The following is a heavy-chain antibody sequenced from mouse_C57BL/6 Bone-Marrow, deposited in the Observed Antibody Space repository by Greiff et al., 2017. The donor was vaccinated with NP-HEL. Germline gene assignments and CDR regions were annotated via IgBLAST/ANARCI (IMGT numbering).Heavy chain of an antibody. Sequence: VQLQQSGPELVKPGASVKISCKASGYAFSSSWMNWVKQRPGKGLEWIGRIYPGDGDTNYNGKFKGKATLTADKSSSTAYMQLSSLTSEDSAVYFCATNWDLAWFAYWGQGTLVTVSA. CDR3: ATNWDLAWFAY. CDR2: IYPGDGDT. V-gene: IGHV1-82*01. CDR1: GYAFSSSW. D-gene: IGHD4-1*01. J-gene: IGHJ3*01.